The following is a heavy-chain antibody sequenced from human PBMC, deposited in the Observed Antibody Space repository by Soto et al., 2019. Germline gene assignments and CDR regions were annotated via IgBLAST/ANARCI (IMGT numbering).Heavy chain of an antibody. V-gene: IGHV3-15*07. Sequence: PGGSLRISCAASGLTICNAWMNVVRQAPGKGLEWVGRIKTNTAGGATDYAAAVKGRFTVSRDDSKNTLYLQMNSLKTEDTAVYYCTTGSVEGVWGQGTTVTVSS. CDR1: GLTICNAW. CDR3: TTGSVEGV. CDR2: IKTNTAGGAT. D-gene: IGHD2-15*01. J-gene: IGHJ6*02.